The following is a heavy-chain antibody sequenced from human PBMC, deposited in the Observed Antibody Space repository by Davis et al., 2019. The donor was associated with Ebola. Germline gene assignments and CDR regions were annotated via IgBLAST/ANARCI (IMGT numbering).Heavy chain of an antibody. D-gene: IGHD6-6*01. J-gene: IGHJ3*02. CDR1: GGSFSGYY. V-gene: IGHV4-34*01. Sequence: GSLRLSCAVYGGSFSGYYWSWIRQPPGKGLEWIGEINHSGSTNYNPSLKSRVTISVDTSKNQFSLKLSSVTAADTAVYYCARGTSSLVFGAFDIWGQGTMVTVSS. CDR2: INHSGST. CDR3: ARGTSSLVFGAFDI.